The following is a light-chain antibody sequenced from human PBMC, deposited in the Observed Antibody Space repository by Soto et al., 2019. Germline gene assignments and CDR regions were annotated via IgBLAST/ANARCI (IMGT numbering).Light chain of an antibody. CDR3: SSYTSSSLYV. J-gene: IGLJ1*01. CDR1: SSDVGGYNY. V-gene: IGLV2-14*01. Sequence: QSALTQPASVSGSPGQSTTISCTGTSSDVGGYNYVSWYQQHPGKAPKLMIYEVSNRPSGVSNRFSGSKSGNTASLTISGLQAEDEADYYCSSYTSSSLYVFGTGTKVTVL. CDR2: EVS.